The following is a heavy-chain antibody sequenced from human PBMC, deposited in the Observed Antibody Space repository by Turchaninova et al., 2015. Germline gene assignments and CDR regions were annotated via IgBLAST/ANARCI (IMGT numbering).Heavy chain of an antibody. CDR3: ARTHCSSTTCLGVDP. V-gene: IGHV1-3*01. CDR2: INAGNGKT. J-gene: IGHJ5*02. CDR1: GYTFSNYG. Sequence: QVQLVQSGTEVRKPGASVKVSCKASGYTFSNYGIHWVRQAPGQRLEWMGWINAGNGKTKYSRKWRGRLTMTRGTSASTADMELGSLRFEETAVYYCARTHCSSTTCLGVDPWGQGSLVTVSS. D-gene: IGHD2-2*01.